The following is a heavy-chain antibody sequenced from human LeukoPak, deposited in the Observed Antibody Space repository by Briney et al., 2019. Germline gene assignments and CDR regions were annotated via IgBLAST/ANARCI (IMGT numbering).Heavy chain of an antibody. CDR2: ISGSGGGT. D-gene: IGHD6-6*01. J-gene: IGHJ5*02. CDR1: GFTFSSYA. Sequence: PGGSLRLSCAASGFTFSSYAMSWVRQAPGKGLEWVSAISGSGGGTYYADSVKGRFTISRDNSKNTLYLQMNSLRAEDTAVYYCAKGMYSSSPQNWFDPWGQGTLVTVSS. V-gene: IGHV3-23*01. CDR3: AKGMYSSSPQNWFDP.